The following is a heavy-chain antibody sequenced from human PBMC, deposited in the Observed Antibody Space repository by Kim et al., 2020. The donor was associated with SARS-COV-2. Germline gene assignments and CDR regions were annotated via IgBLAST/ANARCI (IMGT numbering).Heavy chain of an antibody. J-gene: IGHJ5*02. CDR3: AREYSSGWYNWFDP. D-gene: IGHD6-19*01. Sequence: PSLKRRVTISVDTSKNQFSLKLGSVTAADTAVDYCAREYSSGWYNWFDPWGQGTLVTVSS. V-gene: IGHV4-31*02.